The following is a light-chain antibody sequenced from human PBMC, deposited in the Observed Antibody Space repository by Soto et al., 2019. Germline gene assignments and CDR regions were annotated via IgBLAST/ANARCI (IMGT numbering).Light chain of an antibody. CDR3: QQYGTSPPMYT. J-gene: IGKJ2*01. CDR2: GAS. Sequence: EIVLTQSPGTLSLSPGERATLSCRASQSVSSTYLAWYQQKPGQAPRLLIYGASSRDTGIPDRFSGSGSGTDFILTISRLEPEDFAVYYCQQYGTSPPMYTFGQGTKLEIK. CDR1: QSVSSTY. V-gene: IGKV3-20*01.